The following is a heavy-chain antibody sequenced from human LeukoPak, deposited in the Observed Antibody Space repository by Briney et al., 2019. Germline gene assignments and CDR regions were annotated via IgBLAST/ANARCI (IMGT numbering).Heavy chain of an antibody. D-gene: IGHD2-15*01. V-gene: IGHV4-39*07. CDR3: ARAVLSYCRGGSCPYFDY. J-gene: IGHJ4*01. CDR2: IYYSGST. CDR1: GGSISSSSYY. Sequence: SETLSLTCTVSGGSISSSSYYWGWIRQPPGKGLEWIGSIYYSGSTDYNPSLKSRVTISVDTSKNQFSLKLSSLTAADTAVYYCARAVLSYCRGGSCPYFDYWGQGTLVTVSS.